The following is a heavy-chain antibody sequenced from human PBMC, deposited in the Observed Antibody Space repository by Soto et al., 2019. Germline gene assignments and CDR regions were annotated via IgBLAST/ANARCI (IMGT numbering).Heavy chain of an antibody. J-gene: IGHJ4*02. CDR3: AKAPKYDFWSGYYRGHYYFDY. V-gene: IGHV3-23*01. CDR2: ISGSGGST. Sequence: PGGSLRLSCAASGFTFSSYAMSWVRQAPGKGLEWVSAISGSGGSTYYADSVKGRFTISRDNSKNTLYLQMNSLRAEDTAVYYCAKAPKYDFWSGYYRGHYYFDYWGQGTRVTVSS. CDR1: GFTFSSYA. D-gene: IGHD3-3*01.